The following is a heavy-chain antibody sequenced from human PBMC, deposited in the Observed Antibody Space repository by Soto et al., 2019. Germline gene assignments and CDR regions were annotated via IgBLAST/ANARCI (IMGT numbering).Heavy chain of an antibody. CDR3: ARGDSTGSPRGWFDP. D-gene: IGHD6-19*01. CDR1: GYSFTSYG. Sequence: QVQLVQSVTEVKKPGASVQVSCKASGYSFTSYGITWVRQAPGQGLEWMGWISTYNGDTNYAQKFQGRVTMTTDTSTTTVYMELRRLTSDDTAVYFCARGDSTGSPRGWFDPWGQGTVVTVSS. V-gene: IGHV1-18*04. CDR2: ISTYNGDT. J-gene: IGHJ5*02.